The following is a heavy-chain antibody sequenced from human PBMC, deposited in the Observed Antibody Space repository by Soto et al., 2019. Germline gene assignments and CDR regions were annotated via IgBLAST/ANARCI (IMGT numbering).Heavy chain of an antibody. V-gene: IGHV4-59*01. CDR3: ARTYDGSGPNSGGYAFDI. CDR1: GGSISSYY. J-gene: IGHJ3*02. CDR2: IYYSGT. D-gene: IGHD3-22*01. Sequence: SETLSLTCSVSGGSISSYYWSWLRQPPGKGLEWIAYIYYSGTSYNPSLKSRVSISLDTSKNQFSLKLSSVTAADTAVYYCARTYDGSGPNSGGYAFDIWGQGTMVTVSS.